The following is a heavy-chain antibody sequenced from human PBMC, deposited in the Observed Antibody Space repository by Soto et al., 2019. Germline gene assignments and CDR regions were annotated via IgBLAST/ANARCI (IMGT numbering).Heavy chain of an antibody. V-gene: IGHV3-7*04. CDR3: ARAWGSGWYLDH. CDR2: IKQDGNEK. Sequence: GGSLRLSCAASGLTFSSNWMSWARQAPGRGLECVANIKQDGNEKYYVDSVKGRFTISRDNAKNSLYLQMNSLRAEDTAVYYCARAWGSGWYLDHWGQGTLVTVSS. CDR1: GLTFSSNW. D-gene: IGHD6-19*01. J-gene: IGHJ5*02.